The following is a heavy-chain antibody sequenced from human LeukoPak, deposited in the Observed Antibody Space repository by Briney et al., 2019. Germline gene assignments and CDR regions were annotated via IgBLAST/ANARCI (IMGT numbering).Heavy chain of an antibody. J-gene: IGHJ6*02. Sequence: GGSLRLSCAVSGITLSNYGMSWVRQAPGKGLEWVSYISSSGSTTYYADSVKGRFTISRDNAKNSLYLQMNSLRAEDTAVYYCARAFQDYYYGMDVWGQGTTVTVSS. D-gene: IGHD2/OR15-2a*01. CDR1: GITLSNYG. CDR2: ISSSGSTT. CDR3: ARAFQDYYYGMDV. V-gene: IGHV3-48*04.